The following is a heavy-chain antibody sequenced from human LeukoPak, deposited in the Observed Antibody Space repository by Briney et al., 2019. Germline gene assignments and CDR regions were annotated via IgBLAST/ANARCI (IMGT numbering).Heavy chain of an antibody. CDR2: ISGSGGST. CDR1: GFTFTSYA. V-gene: IGHV3-23*01. J-gene: IGHJ4*02. Sequence: PGASLRLSCAASGFTFTSYAMNWVRQAPGKGLEWVSGISGSGGSTYYADSVKGRLIISRDNSKDTLYLQMSSLRAEDTAVYYCAKSFCSSTSCYWITMSFDYWGQGTLVTVSS. D-gene: IGHD2-2*01. CDR3: AKSFCSSTSCYWITMSFDY.